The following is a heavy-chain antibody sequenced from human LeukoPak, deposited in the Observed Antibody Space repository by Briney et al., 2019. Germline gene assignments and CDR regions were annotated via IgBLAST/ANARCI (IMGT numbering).Heavy chain of an antibody. Sequence: GGSLRLSCAASGFTFREYYMSWIRQAPGKGRECVAYISSSGSTKYYADSVKGRFTISRDNAKNSLYLQMNSLRAEDTAVYYCARGGHYASASHYFDPWGQGTLVTVSS. D-gene: IGHD3-10*01. J-gene: IGHJ5*02. V-gene: IGHV3-11*01. CDR3: ARGGHYASASHYFDP. CDR2: ISSSGSTK. CDR1: GFTFREYY.